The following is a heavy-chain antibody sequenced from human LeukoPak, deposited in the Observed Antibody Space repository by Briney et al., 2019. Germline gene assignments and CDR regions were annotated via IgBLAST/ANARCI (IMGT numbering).Heavy chain of an antibody. CDR1: GLTFNNYW. D-gene: IGHD5-18*01. V-gene: IGHV3-7*05. Sequence: GRSLRLSCAASGLTFNNYWMSWVRQAPGKGLEWVANIKQDGTEKNYVDSVKGRFTISRDNTRNSLYLQMKSLRADDAAVYYCARQRWIQLWYFDYWGQGALVTVSS. CDR2: IKQDGTEK. J-gene: IGHJ4*02. CDR3: ARQRWIQLWYFDY.